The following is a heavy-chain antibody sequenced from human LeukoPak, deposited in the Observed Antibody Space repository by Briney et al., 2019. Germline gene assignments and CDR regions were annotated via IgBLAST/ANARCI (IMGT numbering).Heavy chain of an antibody. V-gene: IGHV3-23*01. D-gene: IGHD1-26*01. CDR2: ITTGGNT. CDR3: AKAANSGSPYYFDF. J-gene: IGHJ4*02. CDR1: GFTFSSYA. Sequence: GGSLRLSCAASGFTFSSYAINWVRQAPGKGLEWVSSITTGGNTYYADSVKGRFTISSDNSKNTLYLQMNSLRAEDTVVYYCAKAANSGSPYYFDFWGQGTLVTVSS.